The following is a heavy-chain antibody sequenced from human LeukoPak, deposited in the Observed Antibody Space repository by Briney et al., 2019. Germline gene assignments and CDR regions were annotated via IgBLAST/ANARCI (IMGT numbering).Heavy chain of an antibody. V-gene: IGHV3-7*01. CDR3: ARVHPVRKIAFDI. CDR2: IKQDGSEK. CDR1: GFTFSSYW. Sequence: GGSLRLSCAASGFTFSSYWMSWVRQAPGKGLEWVANIKQDGSEKYYVDSVKGRFTISRDNAKNSLYLQMNSLRAEDTAVYYCARVHPVRKIAFDIWGQGTMVTVSS. J-gene: IGHJ3*02. D-gene: IGHD3-10*02.